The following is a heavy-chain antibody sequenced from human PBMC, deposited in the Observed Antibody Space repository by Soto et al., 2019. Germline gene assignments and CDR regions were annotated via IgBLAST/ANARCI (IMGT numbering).Heavy chain of an antibody. CDR2: INGGSTT. Sequence: EVQLLESGGGLVQPGGSLRLSCAASGFSFSSYAMNWVRQAPGKGLEWVTTINGGSTTYYADSVKGRFTISRDNSKNTLYLQMNGLRAEDTAVYYCAKAWSGYSYGYVTYYFDYWGQGTLVTVSS. CDR1: GFSFSSYA. V-gene: IGHV3-23*01. J-gene: IGHJ4*02. D-gene: IGHD5-18*01. CDR3: AKAWSGYSYGYVTYYFDY.